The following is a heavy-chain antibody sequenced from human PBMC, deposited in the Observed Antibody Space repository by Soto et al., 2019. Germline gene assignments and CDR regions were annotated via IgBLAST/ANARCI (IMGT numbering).Heavy chain of an antibody. V-gene: IGHV3-23*01. J-gene: IGHJ6*02. CDR2: ISGSGGST. D-gene: IGHD6-13*01. CDR3: AKVAAAGPGPMIYYYYGMDV. Sequence: GGSLRLSCAASGFTFSSYAMSWVRQAPGKGLEWVSAISGSGGSTYYADSVKGRFTISRDNSKNTLYLQMNSLRAEDTAVYYCAKVAAAGPGPMIYYYYGMDVWGQGTTVTVSS. CDR1: GFTFSSYA.